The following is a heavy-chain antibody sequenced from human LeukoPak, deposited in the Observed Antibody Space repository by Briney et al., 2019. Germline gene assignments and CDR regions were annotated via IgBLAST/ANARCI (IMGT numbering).Heavy chain of an antibody. CDR1: GGSISSYY. CDR3: AKYYDFWISYGMDV. D-gene: IGHD3-3*01. V-gene: IGHV4-34*01. CDR2: FNHSGGT. Sequence: PSETLSLTCTVSGGSISSYYWSWIRQPPGKGLEWIGDFNHSGGTNYNPSLRSRVTISVDTSKNQFSLKLSSVTAADTAVYYCAKYYDFWISYGMDVWGQGTTVTVSS. J-gene: IGHJ6*02.